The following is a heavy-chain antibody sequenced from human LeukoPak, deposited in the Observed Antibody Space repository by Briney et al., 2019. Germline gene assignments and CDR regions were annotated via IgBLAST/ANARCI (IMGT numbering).Heavy chain of an antibody. CDR3: AKEPGEFGEP. Sequence: GGSLRLSCAASGFTFSTYTMYWVRHPPGKRLEWVSIIGNNGGGIHYADSVKGRFTISRDNAKNSLYLQMNSLRAEDTALYYCAKEPGEFGEPWGQGTLVTVSS. CDR2: IGNNGGGI. D-gene: IGHD3-10*01. CDR1: GFTFSTYT. V-gene: IGHV3-21*04. J-gene: IGHJ4*02.